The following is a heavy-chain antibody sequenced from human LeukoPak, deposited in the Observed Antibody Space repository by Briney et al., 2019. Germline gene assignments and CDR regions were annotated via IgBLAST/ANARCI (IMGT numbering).Heavy chain of an antibody. D-gene: IGHD2-8*02. V-gene: IGHV1-2*02. CDR2: INPNSGGT. J-gene: IGHJ5*02. CDR3: ARGLAPRTSAPFDP. CDR1: GYTFTDSY. Sequence: GASVKVSCKVSGYTFTDSYLHWVRQAPGQGLEWMGWINPNSGGTNYAEKFQGRVSMTRDTSISTAYMELSRLRSDDTAVYYCARGLAPRTSAPFDPWGQGTLVTVSS.